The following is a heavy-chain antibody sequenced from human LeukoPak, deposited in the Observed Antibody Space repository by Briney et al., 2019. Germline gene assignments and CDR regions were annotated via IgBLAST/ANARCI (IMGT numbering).Heavy chain of an antibody. J-gene: IGHJ4*02. CDR3: AIAAAGTNYYFDY. CDR2: IYSGGST. D-gene: IGHD6-13*01. V-gene: IGHV3-66*01. CDR1: GFTVSSNY. Sequence: GSLGLSCAASGFTVSSNYMSWVRQAPGKGLEWVSVIYSGGSTYYADSVKGRFTISRDNSKNTLYLQMNSLRAEDTAVYYCAIAAAGTNYYFDYWGQGTLVTVSS.